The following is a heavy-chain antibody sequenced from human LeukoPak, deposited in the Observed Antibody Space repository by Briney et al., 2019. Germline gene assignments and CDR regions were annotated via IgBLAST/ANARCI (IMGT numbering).Heavy chain of an antibody. V-gene: IGHV4-34*01. J-gene: IGHJ5*02. Sequence: LSETLSLTCAVYGGSFSGYYWSWLRQPPGKGLEWIGEINHSGSTNYNPSLKSRVTISVDTSKNQFSLKLSSVTAADTAVYYCARGRIPYYDFWSGYRGWFDPWGQGTLVTVSS. D-gene: IGHD3-3*01. CDR2: INHSGST. CDR3: ARGRIPYYDFWSGYRGWFDP. CDR1: GGSFSGYY.